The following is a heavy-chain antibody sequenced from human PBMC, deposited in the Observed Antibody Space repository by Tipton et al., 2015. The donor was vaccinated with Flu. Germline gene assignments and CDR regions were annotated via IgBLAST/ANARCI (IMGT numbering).Heavy chain of an antibody. V-gene: IGHV4-38-2*01. J-gene: IGHJ4*02. CDR3: ARSTYYYGSGSSDY. D-gene: IGHD3-10*01. CDR2: IHRTGRT. Sequence: TLSLTCSVSGDSIGSRYYWAWIRQPPGQGLEWIGNIHRTGRTYYNPSLKSRVTISVDTAKNQLSQRLSSVTAADTAMYYCARSTYYYGSGSSDYWGQGTLVTVSS. CDR1: GDSIGSRYY.